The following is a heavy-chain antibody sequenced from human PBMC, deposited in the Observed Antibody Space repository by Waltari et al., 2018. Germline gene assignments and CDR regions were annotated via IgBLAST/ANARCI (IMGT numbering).Heavy chain of an antibody. CDR1: GYSIRSGYY. V-gene: IGHV4-38-2*02. CDR2: INHSGTT. D-gene: IGHD4-17*01. J-gene: IGHJ4*02. CDR3: ASTSYGDYDY. Sequence: QVQLQESGPGLVKPSATLSLTCNVPGYSIRSGYYWGWIRQPPGKGLELIGSINHSGTTYYNPSLKSRVTISVDTSKNQFSLKLSSVTAADTGVYYCASTSYGDYDYWGQGTLVTVSS.